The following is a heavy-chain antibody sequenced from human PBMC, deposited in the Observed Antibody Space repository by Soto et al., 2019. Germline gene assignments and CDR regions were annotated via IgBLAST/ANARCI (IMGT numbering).Heavy chain of an antibody. V-gene: IGHV4-39*01. CDR3: ARYSVLRFLEWSTFDY. D-gene: IGHD3-3*01. CDR1: GGSISSSSYY. CDR2: IYYSGST. Sequence: SETLSLTCTVSGGSISSSSYYWGWIRQPPGKGKEWIGSIYYSGSTYYNPSLKSRVTISVDTSKNQFSLKLSSVTAAETAVYYCARYSVLRFLEWSTFDYWGQGTLVTVSS. J-gene: IGHJ4*02.